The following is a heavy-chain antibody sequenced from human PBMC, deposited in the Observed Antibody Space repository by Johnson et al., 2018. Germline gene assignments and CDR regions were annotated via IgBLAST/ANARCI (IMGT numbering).Heavy chain of an antibody. Sequence: VQLVESGAEVKKPGESLKISCKGSGYSFTSYWIGWVRQMPGKGLEWMGIIYPGDSDTRYSPSFQGQVTISADKSISTAYLQWSSLKASDTARYYCARAKAQEFNPAPDAFDIWGQGTMVTVSS. CDR2: IYPGDSDT. D-gene: IGHD3-10*01. CDR3: ARAKAQEFNPAPDAFDI. CDR1: GYSFTSYW. V-gene: IGHV5-51*01. J-gene: IGHJ3*02.